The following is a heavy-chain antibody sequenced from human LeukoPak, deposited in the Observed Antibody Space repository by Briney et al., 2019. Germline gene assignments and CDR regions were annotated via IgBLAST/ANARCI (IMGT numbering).Heavy chain of an antibody. CDR2: ISSSSSYI. J-gene: IGHJ3*02. CDR1: GFTFSIYS. Sequence: GGSLRLSCAASGFTFSIYSMNWVRQAPGKGLEWVSSISSSSSYIYYADSVKGRFTISRDNAKNSLYLQMNSLRAEDTAVYYCARDGAYDSSGYSAFDIWGQGTMVTVSS. V-gene: IGHV3-21*01. CDR3: ARDGAYDSSGYSAFDI. D-gene: IGHD3-22*01.